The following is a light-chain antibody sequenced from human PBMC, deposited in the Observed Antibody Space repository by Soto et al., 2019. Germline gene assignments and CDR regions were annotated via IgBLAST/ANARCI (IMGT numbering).Light chain of an antibody. J-gene: IGLJ2*01. CDR3: AAWDVSLVV. CDR1: SSNIGTNT. CDR2: SDN. V-gene: IGLV1-44*01. Sequence: QSVLTQPPSASGTPGQSVTISCSGSSSNIGTNTVIWYQQLPGAAPKLLIYSDNQRPSGVPDRFSGSKSGTSASLAISGLQSVDEADYYCAAWDVSLVVFGGGTKLT.